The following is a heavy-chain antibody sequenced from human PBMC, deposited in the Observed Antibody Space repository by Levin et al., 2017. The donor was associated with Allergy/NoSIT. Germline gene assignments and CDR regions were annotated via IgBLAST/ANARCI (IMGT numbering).Heavy chain of an antibody. CDR1: GFTFSSFG. CDR3: ASQGEVAAIAYYFDY. J-gene: IGHJ4*02. D-gene: IGHD2-21*02. V-gene: IGHV3-33*01. CDR2: IWYDGSNK. Sequence: GGSLRLSCAASGFTFSSFGMHWVRQAPGKGLEWLAVIWYDGSNKYYADSVKGRFTISRDNSKNTLYLQMNSLRAEDTAVYYCASQGEVAAIAYYFDYWGQGTLVTVSS.